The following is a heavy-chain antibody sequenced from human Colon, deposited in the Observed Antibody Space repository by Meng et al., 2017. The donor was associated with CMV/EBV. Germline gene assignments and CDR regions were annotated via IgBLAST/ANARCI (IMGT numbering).Heavy chain of an antibody. CDR1: GFTFNTFV. CDR2: ISYDGSNQ. D-gene: IGHD2-2*01. CDR3: AITYCSSTNCYLGGGDIMEV. V-gene: IGHV3-30*04. Sequence: GESLKISCAASGFTFNTFVMHWFRQAPGKGLEWVALISYDGSNQYYADSVKGRFTISTDNSKNTLYLQMNSLRADATAVYYCAITYCSSTNCYLGGGDIMEVWGQGTTVTVSS. J-gene: IGHJ6*02.